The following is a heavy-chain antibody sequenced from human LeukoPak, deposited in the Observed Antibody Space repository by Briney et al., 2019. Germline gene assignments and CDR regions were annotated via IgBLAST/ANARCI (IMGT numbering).Heavy chain of an antibody. D-gene: IGHD3-22*01. CDR2: IYANGYT. J-gene: IGHJ5*02. CDR3: ARVRASQDCYDSSGYPQPLWFDP. V-gene: IGHV3-66*01. Sequence: GGSLRLSCAASEFTVSSNYMTWVRQAPGRGLEWVSLIYANGYTTYADSVKGRFTISRDNSQNTLFLQMNSLRAEDTAVYYCARVRASQDCYDSSGYPQPLWFDPWGQGTLVTVSS. CDR1: EFTVSSNY.